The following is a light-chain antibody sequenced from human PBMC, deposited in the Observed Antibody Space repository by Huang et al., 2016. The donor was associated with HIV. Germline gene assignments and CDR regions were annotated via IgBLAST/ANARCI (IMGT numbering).Light chain of an antibody. V-gene: IGKV4-1*01. CDR3: QQYFDVPWT. CDR2: WAS. Sequence: IVMTQSPDSLAVSLGETATINCKSSQRLLFRSNNKNCLAWYQQKPGQPPTLLMSWASTRGSGVPSRFRGGGSGTDFTLTISSLQAEDVAVYFCQQYFDVPWTFGRGTKVEIK. J-gene: IGKJ1*01. CDR1: QRLLFRSNNKNC.